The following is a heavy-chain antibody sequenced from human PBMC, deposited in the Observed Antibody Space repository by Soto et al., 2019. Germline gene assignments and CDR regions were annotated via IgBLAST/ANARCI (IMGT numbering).Heavy chain of an antibody. CDR3: ARGVDIVVVPAARQKYGMDV. V-gene: IGHV1-69*13. CDR1: GGTFSSYA. CDR2: IIPIFGTA. D-gene: IGHD2-2*03. Sequence: GASVKVSCKASGGTFSSYAISWVRQAPGQGLEWMGGIIPIFGTANYAQKFQGRVTITADESTSTAYMELSSLRSEDTAVYYCARGVDIVVVPAARQKYGMDVWGQGTTVTVSS. J-gene: IGHJ6*02.